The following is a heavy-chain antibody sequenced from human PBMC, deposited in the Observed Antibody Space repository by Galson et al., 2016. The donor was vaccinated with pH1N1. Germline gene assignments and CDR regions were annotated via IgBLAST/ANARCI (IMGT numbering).Heavy chain of an antibody. CDR1: AFSVRNNF. V-gene: IGHV3-53*01. Sequence: SLSLSFARYAFSVRNNFMTWVRQPQGKALEWASTIYRDGSTNYAHFMKGRFTVSRDITENTVFLQLNSLRVDGTAVYYCARDKRRYFDSWGQGTLVTVSP. CDR2: IYRDGST. CDR3: ARDKRRYFDS. J-gene: IGHJ4*02.